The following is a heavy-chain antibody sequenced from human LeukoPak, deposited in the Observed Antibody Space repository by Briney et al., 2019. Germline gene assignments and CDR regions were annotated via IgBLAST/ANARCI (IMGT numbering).Heavy chain of an antibody. CDR2: IYTSGST. V-gene: IGHV4-61*02. CDR1: GGSISSGSYY. CDR3: ARGYSSGWYQDAFDI. Sequence: SQTLSLTCTVSGGSISSGSYYWSWIRQPAGKGLEWIGRIYTSGSTNYNPSLKSRVTISVDTSKNQFSLKLSSVTAADTAVYYCARGYSSGWYQDAFDIGGQGTMVTVSA. J-gene: IGHJ3*02. D-gene: IGHD6-19*01.